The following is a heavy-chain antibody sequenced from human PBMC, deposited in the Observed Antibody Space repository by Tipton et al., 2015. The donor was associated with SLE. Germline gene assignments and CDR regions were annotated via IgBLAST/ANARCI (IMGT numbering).Heavy chain of an antibody. CDR3: ARGPLPYGSGTYFDD. V-gene: IGHV4-38-2*02. D-gene: IGHD3-10*01. Sequence: LRLSCTVSGFSISSGYYWAWIRQPPGKGLEWIGNIYHSGNTYYNPSLKSRVTISVDTSKNQFSLKLSSVTAADTAVYYCARGPLPYGSGTYFDDWGQGTLVTVSS. CDR1: GFSISSGYY. CDR2: IYHSGNT. J-gene: IGHJ4*02.